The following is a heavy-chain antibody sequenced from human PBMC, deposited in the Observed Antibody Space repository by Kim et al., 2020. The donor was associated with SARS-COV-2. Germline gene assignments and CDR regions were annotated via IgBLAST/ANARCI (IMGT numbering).Heavy chain of an antibody. CDR2: ISGSGGST. V-gene: IGHV3-23*01. Sequence: GGSLRLSCAASGFTFSSYAMSWVRQAPGKGLEWVSAISGSGGSTYYADSVQGRFTISRDNSKNTLYLQMNSLRAEDTAVYYCAKDAYSGSYYARAAFEIWGQGTMVTVSS. CDR1: GFTFSSYA. CDR3: AKDAYSGSYYARAAFEI. J-gene: IGHJ3*02. D-gene: IGHD1-26*01.